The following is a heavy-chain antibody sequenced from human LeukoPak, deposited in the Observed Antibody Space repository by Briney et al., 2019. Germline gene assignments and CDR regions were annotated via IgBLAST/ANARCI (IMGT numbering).Heavy chain of an antibody. Sequence: GGSLRLSCAASGFTFSSYAMHWVRQAPGKGLEWVAVISYDGSNKYYADSVKGRFTISRDNSKNTLYLQMNSLRAEDTAVYYCARDGSSGYYPDHGAFDIWGQGTMVTVSS. J-gene: IGHJ3*02. CDR1: GFTFSSYA. CDR3: ARDGSSGYYPDHGAFDI. D-gene: IGHD3-22*01. V-gene: IGHV3-30-3*01. CDR2: ISYDGSNK.